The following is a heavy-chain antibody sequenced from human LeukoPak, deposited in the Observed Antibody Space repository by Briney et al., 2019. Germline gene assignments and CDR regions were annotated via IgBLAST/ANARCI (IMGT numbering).Heavy chain of an antibody. Sequence: SETLSLTCTVSGGSISSGDYYWSWIRQPPGKRLEWIGYIYYSGSTYCNPSLKSRVTISVDTSKNQFSLKLSSVTAADTAVYYCARVSWYCSGSSCSHFDYWGQGTLVTVSS. J-gene: IGHJ4*02. CDR3: ARVSWYCSGSSCSHFDY. CDR2: IYYSGST. V-gene: IGHV4-30-4*08. CDR1: GGSISSGDYY. D-gene: IGHD2-15*01.